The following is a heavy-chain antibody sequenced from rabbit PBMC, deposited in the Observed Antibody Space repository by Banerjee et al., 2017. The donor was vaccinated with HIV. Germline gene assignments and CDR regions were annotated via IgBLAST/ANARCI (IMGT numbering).Heavy chain of an antibody. D-gene: IGHD1-1*01. Sequence: QEQLEEFGGDLVKPEGSLTLTCTASGFSFSSSHWMCWVRQAPGKGLEWIACITAGSTGFAYYASWAKGRFTIPRTSSTTVTLQMTSLTAADTATYFCARDGACTSSIGYDHGFDPWGQGTLVTVS. CDR2: ITAGSTGFA. V-gene: IGHV1S45*01. CDR3: ARDGACTSSIGYDHGFDP. J-gene: IGHJ2*01. CDR1: GFSFSSSHW.